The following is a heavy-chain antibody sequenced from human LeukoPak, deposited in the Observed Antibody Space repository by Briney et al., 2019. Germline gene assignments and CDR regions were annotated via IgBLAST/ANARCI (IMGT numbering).Heavy chain of an antibody. CDR2: ISGGGNTV. Sequence: GGSLRLSCAASGVTFSSYEMNWVRQAPGKGLEWGSYISGGGNTVHYADSVKGRFTISRDNTKNSLYLQMNSLRAEDTAVYYCARVPGSSGWNYYFDYWGQGTLVTVSS. J-gene: IGHJ4*02. CDR1: GVTFSSYE. D-gene: IGHD6-19*01. CDR3: ARVPGSSGWNYYFDY. V-gene: IGHV3-48*03.